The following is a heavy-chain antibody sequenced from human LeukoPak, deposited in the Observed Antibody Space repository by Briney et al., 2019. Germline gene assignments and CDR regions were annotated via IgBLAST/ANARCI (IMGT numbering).Heavy chain of an antibody. V-gene: IGHV1-46*01. CDR2: INPSAGST. CDR3: ARRNSGYQDLDF. J-gene: IGHJ4*02. Sequence: GASVTVSCKASGYTFTRYYMYWVRPAPGQGLECMGIINPSAGSTSYAQKFQGRVTMTRDTSTSTVYMELSSLKSDDTAVYYCARRNSGYQDLDFWGQGALVTVSS. CDR1: GYTFTRYY. D-gene: IGHD5-12*01.